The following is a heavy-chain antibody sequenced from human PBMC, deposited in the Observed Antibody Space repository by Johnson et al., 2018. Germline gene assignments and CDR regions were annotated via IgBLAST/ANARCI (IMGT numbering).Heavy chain of an antibody. Sequence: VQLVESGGGLVKPGGSXRLSCAASGFTFSNAWMSWVRQAPGQGLEWVGRMKSKTAGGTTDYAAPVKGRFNIPKDGSKKTLYLQMNSLKTEDTAVYDLTTDLSGGLWCGELANYYYYGMDVWGQGTTVTVSS. CDR1: GFTFSNAW. CDR3: TTDLSGGLWCGELANYYYYGMDV. D-gene: IGHD3-10*01. V-gene: IGHV3-15*01. CDR2: MKSKTAGGTT. J-gene: IGHJ6*02.